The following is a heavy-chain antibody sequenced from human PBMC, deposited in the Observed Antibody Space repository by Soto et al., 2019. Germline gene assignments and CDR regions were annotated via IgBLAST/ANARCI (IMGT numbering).Heavy chain of an antibody. Sequence: ASVKVSCKASGYTFSTYYMHWVRQAPGQGYEWMGIINPSGGSTTYAQKFQGRVTMTRDTSTTTVYMEVSSLTSEDTAVYYCARDRNVRDYYDSSGHLNCFDSWGQGTQVTVSS. J-gene: IGHJ4*02. V-gene: IGHV1-46*01. CDR2: INPSGGST. D-gene: IGHD3-22*01. CDR3: ARDRNVRDYYDSSGHLNCFDS. CDR1: GYTFSTYY.